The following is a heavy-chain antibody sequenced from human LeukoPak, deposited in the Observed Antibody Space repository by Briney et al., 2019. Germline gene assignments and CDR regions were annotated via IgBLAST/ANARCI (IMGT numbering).Heavy chain of an antibody. J-gene: IGHJ4*02. D-gene: IGHD2-15*01. V-gene: IGHV5-51*01. CDR2: IYPGDSET. CDR1: GYSFSVYW. Sequence: GESLKISCKGSGYSFSVYWIGWVRQMPGKGLEWMGIIYPGDSETRYSPSFHGQVTISADKSICTAYLQWSSLKASDTATYYCARKMGCSGGSCHYFDYWGQGTLLTVSS. CDR3: ARKMGCSGGSCHYFDY.